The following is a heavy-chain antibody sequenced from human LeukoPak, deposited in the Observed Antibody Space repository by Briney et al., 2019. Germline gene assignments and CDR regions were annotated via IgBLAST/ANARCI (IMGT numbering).Heavy chain of an antibody. Sequence: ASVKVSCKASGGTFSSYAISWVRQAPGQGLEWMGGIIPIFGTANYAQKFQGRVTITADESTSTACMELSSLGSEDTAVYYCARDSSSLRSAYNWFDPWGQGTLVTVSS. CDR2: IIPIFGTA. CDR3: ARDSSSLRSAYNWFDP. J-gene: IGHJ5*02. V-gene: IGHV1-69*01. CDR1: GGTFSSYA. D-gene: IGHD6-6*01.